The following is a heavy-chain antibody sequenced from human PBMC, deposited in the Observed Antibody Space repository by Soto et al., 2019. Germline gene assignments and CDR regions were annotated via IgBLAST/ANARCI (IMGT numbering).Heavy chain of an antibody. V-gene: IGHV3-21*01. D-gene: IGHD2-2*01. CDR2: ISSSSSYI. CDR3: ARDWYCSSTSCYGFVDYYYGMDV. CDR1: GFTFSSYS. Sequence: EVQLVESGGGLVKPGGSLRLSCAASGFTFSSYSMNWVRQAPGKGLEWVSSISSSSSYIYYADSVKGRFTISRDNAKNSLDLQTNSLRAEDTAVYYCARDWYCSSTSCYGFVDYYYGMDVWGQGTTVTVSS. J-gene: IGHJ6*02.